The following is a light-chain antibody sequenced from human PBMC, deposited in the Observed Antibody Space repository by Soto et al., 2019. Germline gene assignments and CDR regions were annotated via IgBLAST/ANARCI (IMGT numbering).Light chain of an antibody. CDR3: QQYCSSPYT. CDR2: GAS. CDR1: QSVSTSS. V-gene: IGKV3-20*01. Sequence: EIVLTQSPGTLSLSPGERATLSCRASQSVSTSSLAWYQQKPGQAPRLLIYGASSRATGIPDRVSGSGSGADFTLSISRLEPEDFAMYYCQQYCSSPYTFGQGTKLAIK. J-gene: IGKJ2*01.